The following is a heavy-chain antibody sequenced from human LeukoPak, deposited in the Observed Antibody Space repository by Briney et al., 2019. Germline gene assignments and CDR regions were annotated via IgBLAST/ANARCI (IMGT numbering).Heavy chain of an antibody. CDR3: AKRADSGSYYAAFDI. V-gene: IGHV3-23*01. CDR1: GLTFSSHW. CDR2: ISGSGGSR. J-gene: IGHJ3*02. Sequence: GGSLRLSCAASGLTFSSHWMHWVRQAPGKGLEWVSSISGSGGSRNYADSVKGRFTLSRDNSKNTLYLQMNSLRAEDTAVYYCAKRADSGSYYAAFDIWGQGTMVTVSS. D-gene: IGHD3-10*01.